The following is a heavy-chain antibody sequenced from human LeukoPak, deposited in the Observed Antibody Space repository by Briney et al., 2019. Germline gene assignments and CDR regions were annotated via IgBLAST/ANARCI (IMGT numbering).Heavy chain of an antibody. CDR2: IYYSGST. V-gene: IGHV4-31*03. CDR3: ARDRSQDYYYYMDV. Sequence: SQTLSLTCTVSGGSISSGGYYWSWIRQHPGKGLEWIGYIYYSGSTHYNPSLKSRVTISVDTSKNQFSLKLSSVTAADTAVYYCARDRSQDYYYYMDVWGKGTTVTVSS. J-gene: IGHJ6*03. CDR1: GGSISSGGYY.